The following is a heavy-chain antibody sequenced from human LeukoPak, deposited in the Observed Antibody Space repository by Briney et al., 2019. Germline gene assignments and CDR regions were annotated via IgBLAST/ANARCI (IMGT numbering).Heavy chain of an antibody. D-gene: IGHD5-18*01. CDR1: GFTFGDHA. CDR2: IRSEAYGGTT. Sequence: HPGGSLRLSCTTSGFTFGDHAMCWVRQAPGKGLEWVGFIRSEAYGGTTEYAASVKGRFTISRDDSRGIAYLQMNSLKTEDTALYYCARGPIHLWLYCGMALWGQGPRSPSP. J-gene: IGHJ6*02. CDR3: ARGPIHLWLYCGMAL. V-gene: IGHV3-49*04.